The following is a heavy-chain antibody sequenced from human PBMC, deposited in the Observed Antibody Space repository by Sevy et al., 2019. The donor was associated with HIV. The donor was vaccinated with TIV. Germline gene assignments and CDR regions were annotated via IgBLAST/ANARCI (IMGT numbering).Heavy chain of an antibody. D-gene: IGHD4-17*01. V-gene: IGHV4-39*01. CDR1: GGSISSSSYY. Sequence: SETLSLTCTVSGGSISSSSYYWGWIRQPPGKGLEWIGSIYYSGSTYYNPSLKSRVTISVDTSKNQFSLKLSSVTAADTAVYYCARSTVTTLAFDIWGQWTLVTVSS. CDR3: ARSTVTTLAFDI. J-gene: IGHJ3*02. CDR2: IYYSGST.